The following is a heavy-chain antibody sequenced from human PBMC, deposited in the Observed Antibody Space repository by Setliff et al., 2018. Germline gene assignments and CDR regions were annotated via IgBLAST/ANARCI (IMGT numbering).Heavy chain of an antibody. Sequence: GSLRLSCAASGLTLINNGFHWVRQAPGKGLEWVAIIWHDGTNKYYADSVKGRFDISRDSSKNTVYLQMNSLRAEDTAVYYCAKSLYFYDSSGYYYALDYYYYMDVWGKGTTVTVSS. J-gene: IGHJ6*03. D-gene: IGHD3-22*01. V-gene: IGHV3-33*06. CDR1: GLTLINNG. CDR3: AKSLYFYDSSGYYYALDYYYYMDV. CDR2: IWHDGTNK.